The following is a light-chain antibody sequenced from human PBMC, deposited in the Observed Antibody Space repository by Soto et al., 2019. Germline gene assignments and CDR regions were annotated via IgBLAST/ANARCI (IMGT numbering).Light chain of an antibody. CDR1: QSVSSY. CDR3: QQRSNWPT. CDR2: DAS. Sequence: EIVLTQSPATLSLSPGERATLSCRASQSVSSYLAWYQQKPGQAPRLLIYDASNRATGIPARFSGSGSGTDFTLTISSLEPEDFAVYYCQQRSNWPTFGQETKVDNK. V-gene: IGKV3-11*01. J-gene: IGKJ1*01.